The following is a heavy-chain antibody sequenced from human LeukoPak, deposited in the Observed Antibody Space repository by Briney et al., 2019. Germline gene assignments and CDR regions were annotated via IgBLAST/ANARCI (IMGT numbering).Heavy chain of an antibody. D-gene: IGHD3-3*01. CDR2: IYTSGST. V-gene: IGHV4-4*07. J-gene: IGHJ3*02. CDR1: GGSISSYY. Sequence: PSETLSLTCTVSGGSISSYYWNWIRQSAGKGLEWIGRIYTSGSTNYNPSLKSRVTMSVDTSKNQFSLKVSSLTAADTAVYYCARDDFWSGYRAFDIWGQGTRVTVSS. CDR3: ARDDFWSGYRAFDI.